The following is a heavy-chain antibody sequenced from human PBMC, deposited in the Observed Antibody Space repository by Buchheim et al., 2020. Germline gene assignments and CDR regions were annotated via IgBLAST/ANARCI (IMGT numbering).Heavy chain of an antibody. Sequence: EVHLVESGGGLVQPGGSLRLSCAASGFIFSSYWMNWVRQAPGKGLVWISRINSDGSSTTYADSVKGRFTISRDRAENTLYLQMNSLRADDTAVYYCARGRGVGTIDYWGQGTL. J-gene: IGHJ4*02. CDR3: ARGRGVGTIDY. CDR2: INSDGSST. D-gene: IGHD1-26*01. V-gene: IGHV3-74*01. CDR1: GFIFSSYW.